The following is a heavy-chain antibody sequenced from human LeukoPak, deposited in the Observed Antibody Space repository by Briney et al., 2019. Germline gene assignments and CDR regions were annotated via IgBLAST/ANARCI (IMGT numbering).Heavy chain of an antibody. CDR1: GYSFTSRG. CDR3: ARAVTGGDY. J-gene: IGHJ4*02. Sequence: ASVKVSCKASGYSFTSRGINWVRQAPGQGLEWMGYINTYNGNTNYEQKFQGRVTMTTDTSTSTIYMELRSLRSDDTAVYYCARAVTGGDYWGQGTLVIVSS. V-gene: IGHV1-18*01. D-gene: IGHD6-19*01. CDR2: INTYNGNT.